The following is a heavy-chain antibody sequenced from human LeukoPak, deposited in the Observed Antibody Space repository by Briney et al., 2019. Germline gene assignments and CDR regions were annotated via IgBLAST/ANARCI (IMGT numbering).Heavy chain of an antibody. CDR2: IFRGNK. V-gene: IGHV3-53*01. CDR1: GFNAYDNY. J-gene: IGHJ1*01. CDR3: ATSDSYHWLLEH. D-gene: IGHD1-1*01. Sequence: PGGSLRLSCAVSGFNAYDNYMSWVRQSPGKGLEWVSLIFRGNKHYRDSVEGRFTISRDDSQNPVHLQMNSLRAEDTAVYFCATSDSYHWLLEHWGQGTPVTVSS.